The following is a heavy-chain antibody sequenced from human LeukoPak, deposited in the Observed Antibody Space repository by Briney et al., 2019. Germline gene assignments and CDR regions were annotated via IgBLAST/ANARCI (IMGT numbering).Heavy chain of an antibody. CDR2: IIPIFGTA. CDR3: ARVAMVRGPVRGMYGMDV. J-gene: IGHJ6*02. D-gene: IGHD3-10*01. V-gene: IGHV1-69*05. Sequence: SVKVSCKASGGTFSSYAISWVRQAPGQGLEWMGGIIPIFGTANYAQKFQGRVTITTDESTSTAYMELRSLRSEDTAVYYCARVAMVRGPVRGMYGMDVWGQGTTVTVSS. CDR1: GGTFSSYA.